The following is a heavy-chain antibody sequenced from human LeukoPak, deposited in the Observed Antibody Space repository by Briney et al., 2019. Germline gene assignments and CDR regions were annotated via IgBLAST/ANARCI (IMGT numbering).Heavy chain of an antibody. D-gene: IGHD4-17*01. CDR1: GYSISRDYY. CDR2: IHHSGST. V-gene: IGHV4-38-2*02. CDR3: ARGAAVSAWYFDN. Sequence: SETLSLTCTVSGYSISRDYYWGWIRQPPGKGLEWIGSIHHSGSTYYNPSLNSPVTMSVDKSKNQFSLKLSSVTAAATAVYYCARGAAVSAWYFDNWGRGTLVTDSS. J-gene: IGHJ4*02.